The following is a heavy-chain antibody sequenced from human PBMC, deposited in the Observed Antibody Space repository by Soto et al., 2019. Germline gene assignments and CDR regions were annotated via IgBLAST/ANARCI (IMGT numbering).Heavy chain of an antibody. Sequence: EVQLVESGGGLVQPGGSLRVSCAASGFTFSSHWIHWVRQGPGKGLMSVSRIDGDGRNTDHADSVKGRFTISRDNAKNTVYLQMSSLRVDDTGVYYCIRGSRGWNGIDYWGQGARVTVSS. V-gene: IGHV3-74*01. CDR2: IDGDGRNT. J-gene: IGHJ4*02. CDR3: IRGSRGWNGIDY. CDR1: GFTFSSHW. D-gene: IGHD6-19*01.